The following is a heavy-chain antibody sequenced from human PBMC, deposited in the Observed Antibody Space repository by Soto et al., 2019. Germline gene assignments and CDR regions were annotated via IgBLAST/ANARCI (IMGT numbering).Heavy chain of an antibody. V-gene: IGHV1-69*01. CDR3: ARDPGGSRNRWRVRPVAEGDDYRMAG. CDR2: IIPIFDTA. D-gene: IGHD2-21*02. CDR1: GGTFSSYG. J-gene: IGHJ6*02. Sequence: QVQLVQSGAEVKKPGSSVRVSCKASGGTFSSYGISWVRQAPGQGLEWMGGIIPIFDTAKYAQKFQGRVTSTTHDSMTADYMELSSMRAEVTAVYSCARDPGGSRNRWRVRPVAEGDDYRMAGWGQGATGTV.